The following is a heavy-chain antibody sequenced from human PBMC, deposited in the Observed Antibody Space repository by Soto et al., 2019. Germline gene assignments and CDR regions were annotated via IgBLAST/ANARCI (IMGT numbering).Heavy chain of an antibody. Sequence: SDTLSLTCAVSGGSISSSNWWSWVRQPPGKGLEWIGEIYHSGSTNYNPSLKSRVTISVDKSKNQFSLKLSSVTAADTAVYYCARGAGYSSSWLRAFDIWGQGTMVTVSS. D-gene: IGHD6-13*01. CDR1: GGSISSSNW. CDR2: IYHSGST. J-gene: IGHJ3*02. V-gene: IGHV4-4*02. CDR3: ARGAGYSSSWLRAFDI.